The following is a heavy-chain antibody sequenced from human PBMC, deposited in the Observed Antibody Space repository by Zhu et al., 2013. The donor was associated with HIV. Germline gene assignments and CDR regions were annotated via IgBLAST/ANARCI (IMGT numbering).Heavy chain of an antibody. CDR1: GGTFSSYA. CDR2: IIPIFGTA. J-gene: IGHJ4*02. Sequence: QVQLVQSGAEVKKPGSSVKVSCKASGGTFSSYAISWVRQAPGQGLEWMGGIIPIFGTANYAQKFQGRVTITADESTSTAYMELSSLRSEDTAVYYCARNPIYDSSGYYYRHFDYWGQGTLVTVSS. D-gene: IGHD3-22*01. CDR3: ARNPIYDSSGYYYRHFDY. V-gene: IGHV1-69*01.